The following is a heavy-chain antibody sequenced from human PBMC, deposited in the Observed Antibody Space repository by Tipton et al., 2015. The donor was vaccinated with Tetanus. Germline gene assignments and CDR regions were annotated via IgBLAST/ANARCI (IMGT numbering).Heavy chain of an antibody. CDR3: AKLIDGLTAFDI. CDR1: GGSITSSNW. Sequence: TLSLTCAVSGGSITSSNWWGWLRQPPGKGLEWIGEVYHSGSTNYNPSLKSRFIVSIDKSSTQFSLCLRSATAADTAIYYCAKLIDGLTAFDIWGQGTMVTVSS. J-gene: IGHJ3*02. V-gene: IGHV4-4*02. CDR2: VYHSGST. D-gene: IGHD2/OR15-2a*01.